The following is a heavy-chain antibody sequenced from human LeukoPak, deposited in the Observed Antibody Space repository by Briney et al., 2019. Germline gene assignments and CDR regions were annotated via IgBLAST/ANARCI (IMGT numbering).Heavy chain of an antibody. J-gene: IGHJ5*02. CDR2: IKQDGSEK. V-gene: IGHV3-7*01. D-gene: IGHD3-22*01. CDR3: ARDLHPHYYDSSGSNWFDP. CDR1: GFTFSSYW. Sequence: GGSLRLSCAASGFTFSSYWMSWVRQAPGKGLEWVANIKQDGSEKYYVDSVKGRFTISRDNAKNSLYLQMNSLRAEDTAVYYCARDLHPHYYDSSGSNWFDPWGQGTLVTVSS.